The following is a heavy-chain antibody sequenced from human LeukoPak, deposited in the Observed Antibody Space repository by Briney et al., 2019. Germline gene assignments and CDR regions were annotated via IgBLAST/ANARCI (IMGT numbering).Heavy chain of an antibody. CDR2: ISGSGGST. CDR1: GFTFSNYA. J-gene: IGHJ5*02. V-gene: IGHV3-23*01. Sequence: PGGSLRLSCAASGFTFSNYAMNWVRQAPGKGLDWVSAISGSGGSTDYANSVKGRFTISRDNSRNVLYLQMNSLRAEDTAIYYCAKKVTGHNYFDPWGQGTLVTVSS. D-gene: IGHD1-20*01. CDR3: AKKVTGHNYFDP.